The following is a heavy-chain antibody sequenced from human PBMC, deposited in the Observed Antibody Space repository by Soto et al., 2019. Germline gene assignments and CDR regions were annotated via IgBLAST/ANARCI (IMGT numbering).Heavy chain of an antibody. CDR1: GFTFSSYG. J-gene: IGHJ6*02. Sequence: GGSLRLSCAASGFTFSSYGMHWVRQAPGKGLEWVAVIWYDGSNKYYADSVKGRFTISRDNSKNTLYLQMNSLRAEDTAVYYCARDFVSALFGEFLRGGMDVWGQGTTVTVSS. V-gene: IGHV3-33*01. D-gene: IGHD3-10*02. CDR3: ARDFVSALFGEFLRGGMDV. CDR2: IWYDGSNK.